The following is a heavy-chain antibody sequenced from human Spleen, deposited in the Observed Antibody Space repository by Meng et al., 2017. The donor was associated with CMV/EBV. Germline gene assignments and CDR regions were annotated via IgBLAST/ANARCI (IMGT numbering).Heavy chain of an antibody. CDR3: AKGMSSSWIFDY. J-gene: IGHJ4*02. CDR1: GGSISSSSYY. CDR2: IGTAGDT. D-gene: IGHD6-13*01. Sequence: ETLSLTCTVSGGSISSSSYYWGWIRQPPGKGLEWVSAIGTAGDTYYPGSVKGQFTISRENAKNSLYLQMNSLRAGDAAVYYCAKGMSSSWIFDYWGQGTLVTVSS. V-gene: IGHV3-13*01.